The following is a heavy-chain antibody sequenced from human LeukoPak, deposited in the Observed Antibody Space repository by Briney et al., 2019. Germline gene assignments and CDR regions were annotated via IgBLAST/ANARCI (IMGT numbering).Heavy chain of an antibody. CDR3: ARGVATDYYFDY. Sequence: SETLSLTCTVSGGSISSGSYYWSWIRQPAGKGLEWIGRIYTSGSTNYNPSLKSRVTISVDTSKNQFSLKLSSVTAADTAVYYCARGVATDYYFDYWGQGTLVTVSS. CDR2: IYTSGST. D-gene: IGHD5-12*01. CDR1: GGSISSGSYY. V-gene: IGHV4-61*02. J-gene: IGHJ4*02.